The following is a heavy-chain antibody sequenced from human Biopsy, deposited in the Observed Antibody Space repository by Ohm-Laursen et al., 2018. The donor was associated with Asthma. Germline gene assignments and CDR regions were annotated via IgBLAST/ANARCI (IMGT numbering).Heavy chain of an antibody. Sequence: SETLSLTCFVSGDAMSTSGSYWGWIRQSPGKGLEWIGSIYYSGRTYYNPSLESRVTISADTSKNHFSLKVTSVTAADTAVYYCARAVSSSSYWYFDLWGRGDLVTVSP. J-gene: IGHJ2*01. D-gene: IGHD6-6*01. CDR3: ARAVSSSSYWYFDL. CDR1: GDAMSTSGSY. CDR2: IYYSGRT. V-gene: IGHV4-39*02.